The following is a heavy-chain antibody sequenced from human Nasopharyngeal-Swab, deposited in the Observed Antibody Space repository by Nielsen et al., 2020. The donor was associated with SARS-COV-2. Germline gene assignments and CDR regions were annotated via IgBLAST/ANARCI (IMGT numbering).Heavy chain of an antibody. V-gene: IGHV4-61*01. CDR3: ARERPGKSDAFDI. CDR2: IYDSGST. CDR1: GGSVSSGSYY. J-gene: IGHJ3*02. Sequence: SETLYLSCTVAGGSVSSGSYYWSWIRQPPGKGLEWIGYIYDSGSTKYNASLKSRVTKSIDTSKNQFFLKLTCVTAADTAVYYCARERPGKSDAFDIWGQGTLVTVSS. D-gene: IGHD4-23*01.